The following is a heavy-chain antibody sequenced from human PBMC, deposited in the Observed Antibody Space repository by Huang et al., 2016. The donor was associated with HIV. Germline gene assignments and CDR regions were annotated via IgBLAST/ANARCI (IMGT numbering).Heavy chain of an antibody. D-gene: IGHD6-13*01. J-gene: IGHJ4*02. CDR2: IDTSGST. CDR3: AREGSSSWYVDY. V-gene: IGHV4-61*09. CDR1: GGSISSGSYY. Sequence: VQLQESGPGLVKPSQTLSLTCSVSGGSISSGSYYWSWIRQSAGKGLEWIGPIDTSGSTHYIPSLKGRVTISVDTSKNQFSLKLSSVTAADTAVYYCAREGSSSWYVDYWGQGTLVTVSS.